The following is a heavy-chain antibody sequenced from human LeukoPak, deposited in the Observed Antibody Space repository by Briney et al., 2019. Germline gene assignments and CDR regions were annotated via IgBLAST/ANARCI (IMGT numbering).Heavy chain of an antibody. CDR2: IYYSGST. CDR3: ARVVGATNFYYFDY. J-gene: IGHJ4*02. D-gene: IGHD1-26*01. V-gene: IGHV4-59*01. CDR1: GGSISSYY. Sequence: SETLSLTCTVSGGSISSYYWSWIRQPPGKGLEWIGYIYYSGSTNYNPSLKSRVTISVDTSKNQLSLKLSSVTAADTAVYYCARVVGATNFYYFDYWGQGTLVTVSS.